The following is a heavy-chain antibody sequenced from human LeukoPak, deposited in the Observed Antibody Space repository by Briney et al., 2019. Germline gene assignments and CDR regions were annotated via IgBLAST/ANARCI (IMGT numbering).Heavy chain of an antibody. V-gene: IGHV3-21*01. D-gene: IGHD5-18*01. CDR1: GFTFSSYS. CDR3: ARDVSGYSYGSYYYYYMDV. Sequence: GGSLRLSCAASGFTFSSYSMNWVGQAPGKGLEWVSSISRSSSYIYYADSVNGRLTISRDNAKNSLYLQMNSLRAEDTAVYYCARDVSGYSYGSYYYYYMDVWGKGTTVTVPS. J-gene: IGHJ6*03. CDR2: ISRSSSYI.